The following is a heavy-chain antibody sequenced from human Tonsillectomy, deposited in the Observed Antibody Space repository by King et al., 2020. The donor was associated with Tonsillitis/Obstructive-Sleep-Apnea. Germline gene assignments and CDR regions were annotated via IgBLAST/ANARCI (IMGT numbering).Heavy chain of an antibody. D-gene: IGHD3-9*01. Sequence: VTLKESGPVLVKPTETLTLTCTVSGFSLSNARMGVSWIRQPPGKALQWLAHIFSNDEKSYSTSLQSRLTVSKDTSKSQVVLTMTNMEAVETATYYCARFEGGLFYYYMDVWGKGTTVTVSS. J-gene: IGHJ6*03. CDR2: IFSNDEK. CDR3: ARFEGGLFYYYMDV. V-gene: IGHV2-26*01. CDR1: GFSLSNARMG.